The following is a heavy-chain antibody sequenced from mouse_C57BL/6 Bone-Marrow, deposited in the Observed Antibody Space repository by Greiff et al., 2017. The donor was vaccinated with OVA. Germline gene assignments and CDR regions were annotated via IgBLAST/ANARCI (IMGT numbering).Heavy chain of an antibody. CDR3: ARRRNYGSSYWYFDV. V-gene: IGHV1-4*01. CDR2: INPSSGYT. CDR1: GYTFTSYT. J-gene: IGHJ1*03. Sequence: QVQLKESGAELARPGASVKMSCKASGYTFTSYTMHWVKQRPGPGLEWIGYINPSSGYTKYNQKFKDKATLTADKSSSTAYMQLSSLTSEDSAVYYCARRRNYGSSYWYFDVWGTGTTVTVSS. D-gene: IGHD1-1*01.